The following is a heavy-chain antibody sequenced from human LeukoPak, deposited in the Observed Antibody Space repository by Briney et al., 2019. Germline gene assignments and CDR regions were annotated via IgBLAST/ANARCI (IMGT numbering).Heavy chain of an antibody. V-gene: IGHV1-3*01. J-gene: IGHJ4*02. D-gene: IGHD5-18*01. CDR1: GYTFTSYA. Sequence: ASVKVSCKASGYTFTSYAMHWVRQAPGQRLEWMGWINAGNGNTKYSQKFQGRVTITRDTSASTAYMELSSLRSEDTAVYYCARGRPDTAMVTGYWGQGTLVTVSS. CDR3: ARGRPDTAMVTGY. CDR2: INAGNGNT.